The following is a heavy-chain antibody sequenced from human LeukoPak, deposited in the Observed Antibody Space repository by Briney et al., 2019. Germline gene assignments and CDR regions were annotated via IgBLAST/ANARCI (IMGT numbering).Heavy chain of an antibody. Sequence: GSLRLSCAASGFTFSSYAMSWVRQAPGRGLEWVSAISGSGGSTYYADSVKGRFTISRDNSKNTLYLQMNSLRAEDTAVYYCAKDSTTEGSYSDDYWGQGTLVTVSS. CDR1: GFTFSSYA. V-gene: IGHV3-23*01. D-gene: IGHD3-10*01. CDR2: ISGSGGST. CDR3: AKDSTTEGSYSDDY. J-gene: IGHJ4*02.